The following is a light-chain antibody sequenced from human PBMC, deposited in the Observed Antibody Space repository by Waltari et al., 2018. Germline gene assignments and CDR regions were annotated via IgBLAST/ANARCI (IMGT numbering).Light chain of an antibody. CDR1: SSDVRRYNY. Sequence: QSALTQPASVSGSPGQSITISCTGSSSDVRRYNYVSWYQQFPDRAPILMLYYVPNRPSGVSNRFSGYKSANTASLTISGLQPEDEADYYCASYIPGSTLVFGGGTKLTVL. CDR2: YVP. CDR3: ASYIPGSTLV. J-gene: IGLJ3*02. V-gene: IGLV2-14*03.